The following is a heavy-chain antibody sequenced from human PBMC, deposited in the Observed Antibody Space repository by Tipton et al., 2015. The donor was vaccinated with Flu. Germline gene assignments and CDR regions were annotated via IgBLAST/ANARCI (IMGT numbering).Heavy chain of an antibody. J-gene: IGHJ4*02. CDR2: IYYSGTT. V-gene: IGHV4-39*07. CDR3: AKEGSYNILTNYYNKGVEQ. Sequence: LRLSCTVSGGSISSYTYYWGWFRQSPGTGLEWIGSIYYSGTTYYNPSIKSRVTMSIDTSKNQFSLKVTSVTAADTAVYYCAKEGSYNILTNYYNKGVEQWGQGNMVIVS. CDR1: GGSISSYTYY. D-gene: IGHD3-9*01.